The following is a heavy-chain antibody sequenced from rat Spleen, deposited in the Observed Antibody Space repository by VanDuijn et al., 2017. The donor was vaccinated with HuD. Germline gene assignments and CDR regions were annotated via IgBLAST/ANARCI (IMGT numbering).Heavy chain of an antibody. J-gene: IGHJ3*01. D-gene: IGHD1-1*01. V-gene: IGHV5-58*01. CDR3: ASGGSCGINWLAY. CDR2: ITPGGSTT. CDR1: GFTFSSYW. Sequence: EVQLVETGGGLVQPGRSLRLSCVASGFTFSSYWMYWVRQAPGKGLEWVSAITPGGSTTYYPDTVKGRFVISKDNAKNTGYLQMNDRRSEDTAGYYCASGGSCGINWLAYWGQGTLVTVSS.